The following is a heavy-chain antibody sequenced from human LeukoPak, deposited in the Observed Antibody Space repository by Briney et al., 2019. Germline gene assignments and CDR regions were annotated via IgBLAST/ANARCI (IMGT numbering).Heavy chain of an antibody. Sequence: GGSLRLSCAASGFTFSGHNMNWVRQAPGKGLEWVSAISGSGGRTYYADSVKGRFTISRDNSKNTLYLQMNSLRAEDTAVYYCAKNRIVVVPAASGTTAKIAEYFQHWGQGTLVTVSS. CDR2: ISGSGGRT. J-gene: IGHJ1*01. V-gene: IGHV3-23*01. D-gene: IGHD2-2*01. CDR1: GFTFSGHN. CDR3: AKNRIVVVPAASGTTAKIAEYFQH.